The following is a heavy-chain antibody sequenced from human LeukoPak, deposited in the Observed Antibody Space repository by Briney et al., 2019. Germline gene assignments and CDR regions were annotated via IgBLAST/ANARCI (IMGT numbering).Heavy chain of an antibody. V-gene: IGHV1-2*02. J-gene: IGHJ6*03. CDR2: INPNSGGT. CDR1: GYTFTGYY. D-gene: IGHD3-10*01. Sequence: ASVKVSCKASGYTFTGYYMHWVRQAPGQGLEWMGWINPNSGGTNYAQKFQGRVTMTRDTSISTAYMELSRLRSDDTAVYYCARVTGSGSYYSPYYMDVWGKGTTVTVSS. CDR3: ARVTGSGSYYSPYYMDV.